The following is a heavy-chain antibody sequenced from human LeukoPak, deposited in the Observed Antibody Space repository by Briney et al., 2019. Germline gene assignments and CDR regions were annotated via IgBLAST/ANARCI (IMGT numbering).Heavy chain of an antibody. Sequence: SETLSLTCTVSGGSISSGAYYWSWIRQPAGKGLEWIGRIYTTGSTNYNPSLKSRVTISVDTSKNQFSLKLSSVTAADTAVYYCARRLAAAGPNWFDPWGQGTLVTVSS. CDR3: ARRLAAAGPNWFDP. CDR2: IYTTGST. J-gene: IGHJ5*02. CDR1: GGSISSGAYY. D-gene: IGHD6-13*01. V-gene: IGHV4-61*02.